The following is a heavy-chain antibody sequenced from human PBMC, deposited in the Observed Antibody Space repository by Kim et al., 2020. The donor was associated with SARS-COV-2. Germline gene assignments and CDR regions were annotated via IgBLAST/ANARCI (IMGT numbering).Heavy chain of an antibody. Sequence: GGSLRLSCAASGFTVSSNYMSWVRQAPGKGLEWVSVIYSGGSTYYADSVKGRFTISRDNSKNTLYLQMNSLIAEDTAVYYCARDRDDYGGNGWFDPWGQGTLVTVSS. CDR3: ARDRDDYGGNGWFDP. D-gene: IGHD4-17*01. CDR1: GFTVSSNY. J-gene: IGHJ5*02. CDR2: IYSGGST. V-gene: IGHV3-53*01.